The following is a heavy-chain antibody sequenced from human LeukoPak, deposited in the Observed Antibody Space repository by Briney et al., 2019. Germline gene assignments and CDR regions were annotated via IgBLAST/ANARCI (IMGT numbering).Heavy chain of an antibody. D-gene: IGHD3-16*01. Sequence: SETLSLTCAVSGGSISSGGYSWSWIRQPPGKGLEWIGEINHSGSTNYNPSLKSRVTISVDTSKNQFSLKLSSVTAADTAVYYCAGDRVRVGGGFDYWGQGTLVTVSS. J-gene: IGHJ4*02. CDR2: INHSGST. V-gene: IGHV4-30-2*01. CDR1: GGSISSGGYS. CDR3: AGDRVRVGGGFDY.